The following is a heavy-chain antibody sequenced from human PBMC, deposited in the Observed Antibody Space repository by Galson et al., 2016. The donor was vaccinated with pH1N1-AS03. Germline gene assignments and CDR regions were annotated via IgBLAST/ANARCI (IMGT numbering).Heavy chain of an antibody. CDR3: VKDALLSLPGGIDY. CDR1: GFTFDDHA. D-gene: IGHD2/OR15-2a*01. Sequence: SLRLSCAASGFTFDDHAMHWVRQAPGKGLEWVPSISWNSVVIDYADSVKGRFTISRDNTKNSLYLQMSSLRAEDTAVYYCVKDALLSLPGGIDYWGQGTLVAVSS. V-gene: IGHV3-9*01. J-gene: IGHJ4*02. CDR2: ISWNSVVI.